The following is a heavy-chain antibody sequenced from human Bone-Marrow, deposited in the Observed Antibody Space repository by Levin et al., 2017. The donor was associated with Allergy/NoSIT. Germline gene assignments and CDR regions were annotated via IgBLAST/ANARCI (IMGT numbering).Heavy chain of an antibody. V-gene: IGHV2-5*02. Sequence: SGPTLVKPTQTLTLTCTFSGFSLNSPKVGVGWIRQPPGRALEWLAIIYWDNDRRFSPSLKSRLTITKDTSQKQVVLTMTNMDPVDTAAYYCAHTYCGGDCLADNLALYAFDTWGQGTMVTVSS. D-gene: IGHD2-21*02. CDR3: AHTYCGGDCLADNLALYAFDT. CDR2: IYWDNDR. J-gene: IGHJ3*02. CDR1: GFSLNSPKVG.